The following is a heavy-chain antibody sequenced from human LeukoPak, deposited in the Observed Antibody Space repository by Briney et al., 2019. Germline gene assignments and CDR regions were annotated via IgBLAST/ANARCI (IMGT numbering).Heavy chain of an antibody. J-gene: IGHJ4*02. CDR2: IYTTGRT. D-gene: IGHD4-17*01. V-gene: IGHV4-4*07. CDR3: AREGDGDYGYYFDY. Sequence: SETLSLTCDVSGVSIRSYWWSWVRKPAGKGLEWIGRIYTTGRTNYSPSFQSRVTMSIDMSSNQFSLTLSSVTAADTAVYYCAREGDGDYGYYFDYWGQGTLVTVSS. CDR1: GVSIRSYW.